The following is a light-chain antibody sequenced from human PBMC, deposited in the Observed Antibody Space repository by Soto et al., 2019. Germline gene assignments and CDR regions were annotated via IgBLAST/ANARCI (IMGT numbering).Light chain of an antibody. J-gene: IGKJ4*01. CDR2: GAS. V-gene: IGKV3-15*01. Sequence: EIVMTQSPATLSVSPGERATLSCRASQSVSSNLAWYQQRPGQAPRLLIYGASTRATGIPARFSGSGFGTEFTLIINSLQSEDFTVYYCQQYNNWPPLTFGGGTKVEIK. CDR1: QSVSSN. CDR3: QQYNNWPPLT.